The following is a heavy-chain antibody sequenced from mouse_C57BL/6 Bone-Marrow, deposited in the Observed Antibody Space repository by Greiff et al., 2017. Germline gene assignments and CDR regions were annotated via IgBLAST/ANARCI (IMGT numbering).Heavy chain of an antibody. Sequence: QVQLQQPGAELVRPGSSVKLSCKASGYTFTSYWMDWVKQRPGQGLEWIGNIYPSDSETHYNPKFKDKATLTVDKSSSTAYMQLSSLTSEDSAVYYCARKFGHYYGSSYPFAYWGQGTLVTVSA. D-gene: IGHD1-1*01. CDR1: GYTFTSYW. V-gene: IGHV1-61*01. CDR2: IYPSDSET. J-gene: IGHJ3*01. CDR3: ARKFGHYYGSSYPFAY.